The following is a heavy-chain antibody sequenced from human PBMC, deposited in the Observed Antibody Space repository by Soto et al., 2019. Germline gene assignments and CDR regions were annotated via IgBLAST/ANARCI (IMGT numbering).Heavy chain of an antibody. D-gene: IGHD2-2*01. CDR3: ARGDSVVVPEVHYYYGMDV. CDR1: GGTFSSYA. Sequence: QVQLVQSGAEVKKPGSSVKVSCKASGGTFSSYAISWVRQAPGQGLEWMGGIIPIFGTANYAQKFQGRVTITADESTSTAYMELSNLRSEDTAVYYCARGDSVVVPEVHYYYGMDVWGKGTTVTVSS. V-gene: IGHV1-69*01. J-gene: IGHJ6*04. CDR2: IIPIFGTA.